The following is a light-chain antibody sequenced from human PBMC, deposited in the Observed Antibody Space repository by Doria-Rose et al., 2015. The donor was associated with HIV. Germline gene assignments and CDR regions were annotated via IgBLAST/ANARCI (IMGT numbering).Light chain of an antibody. CDR3: QKYNSAHLT. CDR1: QDINNF. V-gene: IGKV1-27*01. CDR2: AAS. Sequence: DIQVTQSPSSLSASVGDRVTITCRASQDINNFLAWYQQKPGKLPKLLIYAASTLHSGVPSRFSGSGSGTDFTLTISSLQPEDVATYDCQKYNSAHLTFGGGTRVEIK. J-gene: IGKJ4*01.